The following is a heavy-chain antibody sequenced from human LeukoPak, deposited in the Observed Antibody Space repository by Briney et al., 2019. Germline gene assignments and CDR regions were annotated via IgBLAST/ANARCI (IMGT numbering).Heavy chain of an antibody. CDR3: ARVFGSGYDFRGAFDI. J-gene: IGHJ3*02. CDR1: GGSISTYY. V-gene: IGHV4-59*01. D-gene: IGHD5-12*01. CDR2: IYYTGST. Sequence: AETLSLTCTVSGGSISTYYWTWIRQPPGKGLEWIGYIYYTGSTNYNPSLKSRVTISVDTSKIQFSLKLSSVTAADTAVYYCARVFGSGYDFRGAFDIWGQGTMVTISS.